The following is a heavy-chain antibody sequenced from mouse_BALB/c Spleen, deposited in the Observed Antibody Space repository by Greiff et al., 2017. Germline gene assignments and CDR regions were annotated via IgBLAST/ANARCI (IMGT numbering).Heavy chain of an antibody. CDR2: ISYSGST. CDR3: ARIHYYGLYAMDY. Sequence: VQLKESGPGLVKPSQSLSLTCTVTGYSITSDYAWNWIRQFPGNKLEWMGYISYSGSTSYNPSLKSRISITRDTSKNQFFLQLNSVTTEDTATYYCARIHYYGLYAMDYWGQGTSVTVSS. J-gene: IGHJ4*01. CDR1: GYSITSDYA. D-gene: IGHD1-2*01. V-gene: IGHV3-2*02.